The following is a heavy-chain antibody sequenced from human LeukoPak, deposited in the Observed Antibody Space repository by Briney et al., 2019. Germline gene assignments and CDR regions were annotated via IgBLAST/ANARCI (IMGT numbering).Heavy chain of an antibody. V-gene: IGHV3-21*01. J-gene: IGHJ3*02. CDR3: ARERVTTTAFDI. D-gene: IGHD5-12*01. CDR2: ITSSSTY. CDR1: GFTFSGYA. Sequence: GGSLRLSCAASGFTFSGYAMSWVRQAPGKGLEWVSSITSSSTYYADSVKGRFTISRDNAKNSLYLQMNSLRAEDTAVYYCARERVTTTAFDIWGQGTMVTVSS.